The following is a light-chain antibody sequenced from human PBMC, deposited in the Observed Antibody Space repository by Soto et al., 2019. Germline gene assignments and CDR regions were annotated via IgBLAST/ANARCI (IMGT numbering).Light chain of an antibody. J-gene: IGKJ2*01. CDR1: QSVSSSY. CDR2: GVS. Sequence: EIVLTQSPGTLSLSPGERATLSCRASQSVSSSYLAWYQQKPGQAPRLLIYGVSGRATGIPDRFSGSGSGTDFTLTIGRLEPEYFAVYYCQQYGSSPPKYTFGQGTKLEIK. V-gene: IGKV3-20*01. CDR3: QQYGSSPPKYT.